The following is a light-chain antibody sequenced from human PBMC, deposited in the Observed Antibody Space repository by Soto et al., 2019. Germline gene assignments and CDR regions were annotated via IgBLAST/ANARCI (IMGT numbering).Light chain of an antibody. Sequence: DIQMTQSPSSLSASVGDRVTITCRASQGISNYLAWYQQKPGKVPKLLIYAASTLQSGVPSRFSGSGSGTDFTLTISSLPPEDVATYYWQKYNSAPQTFGQGTKVEIK. CDR3: QKYNSAPQT. CDR1: QGISNY. J-gene: IGKJ1*01. V-gene: IGKV1-27*01. CDR2: AAS.